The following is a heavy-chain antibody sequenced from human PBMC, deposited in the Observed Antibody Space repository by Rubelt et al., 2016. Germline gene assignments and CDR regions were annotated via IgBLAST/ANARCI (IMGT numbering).Heavy chain of an antibody. V-gene: IGHV3-30*04. CDR2: ISYDGSNK. Sequence: YGGGVVQPGRPLRLSCAASGFTFSSYAMHWVRQAPGKGLEWVAVISYDGSNKYYADLVKGRFTISRDNSKNTLYLQMNSLVAEDTAVYYCAKDMPGYSYGYVNGMDVWGQGTTVTVSS. J-gene: IGHJ6*02. D-gene: IGHD5-18*01. CDR3: AKDMPGYSYGYVNGMDV. CDR1: GFTFSSYA.